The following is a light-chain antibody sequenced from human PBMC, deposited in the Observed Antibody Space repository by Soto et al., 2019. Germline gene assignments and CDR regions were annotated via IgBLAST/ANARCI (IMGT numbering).Light chain of an antibody. CDR2: EVS. CDR3: CSYAGSYV. J-gene: IGLJ1*01. CDR1: GSDVGSYNL. V-gene: IGLV2-23*02. Sequence: SVLTQPAPLSWAPGQAVTLSLTGNGSDVGSYNLVSWYQQHPGKAPKLMIYEVSKRPSGVSNRFSGSKSGNTASLTISGLQAEDEADYYCCSYAGSYVFGTGTKVTVL.